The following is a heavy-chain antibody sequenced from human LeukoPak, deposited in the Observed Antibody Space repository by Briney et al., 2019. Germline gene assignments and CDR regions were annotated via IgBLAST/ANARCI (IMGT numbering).Heavy chain of an antibody. CDR1: GYTFTNYD. J-gene: IGHJ3*02. V-gene: IGHV1-8*01. CDR2: TNPISGYT. CDR3: ARGNRLYSSSWSSLPFDI. D-gene: IGHD6-13*01. Sequence: ASVKVSCKASGYTFTNYDINWVRQATGQGLEWMGWTNPISGYTGYAQKFQGRVTVTRNTSISTAYMEVSSLRSEDTAVYYCARGNRLYSSSWSSLPFDIWSHGTMVTVSS.